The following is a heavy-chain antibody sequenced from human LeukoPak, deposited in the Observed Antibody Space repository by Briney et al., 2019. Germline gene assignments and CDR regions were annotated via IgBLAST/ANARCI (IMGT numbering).Heavy chain of an antibody. V-gene: IGHV4-61*02. CDR3: ARVQDYGGNSNFDY. J-gene: IGHJ4*02. CDR1: GGSISSGSYY. Sequence: SETLSLTCTVSGGSISSGSYYWSWIRQPAGKGLEWIGRIYTSGSTNYNPSLKSRVTISVDTSKNQFSPKLSSVTAADTAVYYCARVQDYGGNSNFDYWGQGTLVTVSS. CDR2: IYTSGST. D-gene: IGHD4-23*01.